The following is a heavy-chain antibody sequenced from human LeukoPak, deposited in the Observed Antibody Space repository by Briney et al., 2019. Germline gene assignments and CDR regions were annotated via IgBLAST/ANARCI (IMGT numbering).Heavy chain of an antibody. V-gene: IGHV4-59*01. CDR2: IYYSGST. D-gene: IGHD6-13*01. J-gene: IGHJ6*03. Sequence: PSETLSLTCTVSGGSINNSYWTWIRQPPGKGLEWIGHIYYSGSTNYSPSLKSRVTISVDTSKNQFSLKLSSVTAADTAVYYCASSIAAAGTDYYYYYMDVWGKGTTVTISS. CDR3: ASSIAAAGTDYYYYYMDV. CDR1: GGSINNSY.